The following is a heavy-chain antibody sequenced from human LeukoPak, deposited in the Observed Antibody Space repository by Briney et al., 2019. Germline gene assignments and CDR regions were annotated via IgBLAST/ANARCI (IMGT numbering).Heavy chain of an antibody. D-gene: IGHD3-16*01. CDR2: IKGDGIST. J-gene: IGHJ6*02. CDR3: ARAADYGYYYYYGMDV. CDR1: GFDFSSNW. Sequence: GGSLRLSCAASGFDFSSNWMHWVRHAPGQGLVWVSRIKGDGISTNYADSVKGRFTISRDNAKNTLYLQMNSLRAEDTAVYYCARAADYGYYYYYGMDVWGQGTTVTVSS. V-gene: IGHV3-74*01.